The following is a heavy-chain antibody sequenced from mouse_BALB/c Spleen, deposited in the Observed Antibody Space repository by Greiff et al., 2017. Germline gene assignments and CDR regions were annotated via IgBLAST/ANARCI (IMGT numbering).Heavy chain of an antibody. D-gene: IGHD2-1*01. Sequence: QVHVKQSGAELVRPGALVKLSCKASGFNIKDYYMHWVKQRPEQGLEWIGWIDPSDSYTNYNQKFKGKATLTVDKSSSTAYMQLSSLTSEDSAVYYCARVLYGNYWAWFAYWGQGTLVTVSA. J-gene: IGHJ3*01. CDR3: ARVLYGNYWAWFAY. CDR1: GFNIKDYY. V-gene: IGHV1-69*02. CDR2: IDPSDSYT.